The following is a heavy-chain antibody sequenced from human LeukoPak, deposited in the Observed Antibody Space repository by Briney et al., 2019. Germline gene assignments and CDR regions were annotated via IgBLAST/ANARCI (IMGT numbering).Heavy chain of an antibody. Sequence: ASVKVSCKASGYTFTSYYMHWVRQAPGQGLEWMRRINPNSGGTNYAQKFQGRVTMTRDTSISTAYMELSRLRSDDTAVYYCAREKFGELPTTDYWGQGTLVTVSS. CDR2: INPNSGGT. CDR1: GYTFTSYY. J-gene: IGHJ4*02. CDR3: AREKFGELPTTDY. D-gene: IGHD3-10*01. V-gene: IGHV1-2*06.